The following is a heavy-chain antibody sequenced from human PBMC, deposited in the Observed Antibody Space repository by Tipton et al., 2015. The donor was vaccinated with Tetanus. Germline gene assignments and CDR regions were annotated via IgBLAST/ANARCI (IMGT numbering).Heavy chain of an antibody. J-gene: IGHJ4*02. Sequence: TLSLTCTVSGGSISSGGYYWSWIRQHPGKGLEWIGYIYYSGSTYYNPSLKSRVTISVDTSKNQFSLKLSSVTAADTAVYYCAREIAARPSLFDYWGQGTLVTVSS. V-gene: IGHV4-31*03. CDR1: GGSISSGGYY. CDR3: AREIAARPSLFDY. D-gene: IGHD6-6*01. CDR2: IYYSGST.